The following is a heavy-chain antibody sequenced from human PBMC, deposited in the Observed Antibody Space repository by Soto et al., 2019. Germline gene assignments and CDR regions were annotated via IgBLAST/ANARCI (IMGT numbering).Heavy chain of an antibody. D-gene: IGHD3-16*01. V-gene: IGHV1-69*13. CDR3: ARDLGDVSY. J-gene: IGHJ4*02. Sequence: ASVKVSCKASGGTFSSYAISWVRQAPGQGLEWMGGIIPILGTANYAQKFQGRVTITADESTSTAYMELSSRRSEDTAVYYCARDLGDVSYWGQGTLVTVSS. CDR1: GGTFSSYA. CDR2: IIPILGTA.